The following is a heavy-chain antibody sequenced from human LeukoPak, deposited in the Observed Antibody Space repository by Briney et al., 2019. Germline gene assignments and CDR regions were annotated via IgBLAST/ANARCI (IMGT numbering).Heavy chain of an antibody. Sequence: QPGGSLRLSCAASGFTFSSYAMHWVRQAPGKGLERVAVISYDGSNKYYADSVEGRFTISRDNSKNTLYLQMNSLRAEDTAVYYCARGLTAMDYWGQGTLVTVSS. V-gene: IGHV3-30*04. CDR3: ARGLTAMDY. CDR1: GFTFSSYA. CDR2: ISYDGSNK. D-gene: IGHD5-18*01. J-gene: IGHJ4*02.